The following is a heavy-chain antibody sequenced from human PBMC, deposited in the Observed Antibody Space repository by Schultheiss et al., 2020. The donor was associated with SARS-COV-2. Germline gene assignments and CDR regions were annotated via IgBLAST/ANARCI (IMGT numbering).Heavy chain of an antibody. Sequence: GESLKISCAASGFTFSSYSMNWVRQAPGKGLEWVSSISSSSSYIYYADSVKGRFTISRDNAKNSLYLQMNSLRAEDTAVYYCARDRALAAAGPSDWFDPWGQGTLVTVSS. D-gene: IGHD6-13*01. CDR1: GFTFSSYS. V-gene: IGHV3-21*01. CDR2: ISSSSSYI. CDR3: ARDRALAAAGPSDWFDP. J-gene: IGHJ5*02.